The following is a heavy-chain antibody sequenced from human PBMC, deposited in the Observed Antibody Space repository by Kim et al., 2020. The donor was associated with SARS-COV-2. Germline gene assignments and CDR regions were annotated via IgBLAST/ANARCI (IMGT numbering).Heavy chain of an antibody. Sequence: SETLSLTCTVSGGSISSSSYYWGWIRQPPGKGLEWIGSIYYSGSTYYNPSLKSRVTISVDTSKNQFSLKLSSVTAADTAVYYCARDQVEEQQLVVGWFDPWGQGTLVTVSS. CDR2: IYYSGST. D-gene: IGHD6-13*01. V-gene: IGHV4-39*07. CDR1: GGSISSSSYY. J-gene: IGHJ5*02. CDR3: ARDQVEEQQLVVGWFDP.